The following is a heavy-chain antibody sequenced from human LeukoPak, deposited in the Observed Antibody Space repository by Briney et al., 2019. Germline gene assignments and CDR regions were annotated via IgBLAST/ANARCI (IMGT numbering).Heavy chain of an antibody. Sequence: SETLSLTYAVYGGSFSGYYWRWLRQPPGKGLEWIGEINHSGSTNYNPSLKSRVTLSVDTSKNQFSLKLSSVTAADTAVYYCARGLPRIAARFWTDYWGQGTLVTVSS. V-gene: IGHV4-34*01. CDR3: ARGLPRIAARFWTDY. CDR2: INHSGST. J-gene: IGHJ4*02. D-gene: IGHD6-6*01. CDR1: GGSFSGYY.